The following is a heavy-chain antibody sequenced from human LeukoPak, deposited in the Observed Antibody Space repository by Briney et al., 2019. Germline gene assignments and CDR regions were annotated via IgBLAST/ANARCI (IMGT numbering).Heavy chain of an antibody. J-gene: IGHJ6*02. Sequence: GGSLRLSCAGSGFTFSSYEMTWVRQAPGKGLEWVSAISGSGDSTYYADSVKGRFTISRDNSKNTLHLQMNSMRAEDTAVYYCARSFWNDLEYYYNGLDVWGQGTTATVSS. CDR3: ARSFWNDLEYYYNGLDV. CDR2: ISGSGDST. CDR1: GFTFSSYE. D-gene: IGHD1-1*01. V-gene: IGHV3-23*01.